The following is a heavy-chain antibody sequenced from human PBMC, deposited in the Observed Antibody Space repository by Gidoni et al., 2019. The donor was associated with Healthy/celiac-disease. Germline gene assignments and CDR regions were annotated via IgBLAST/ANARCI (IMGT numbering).Heavy chain of an antibody. CDR2: IIPIFGTA. Sequence: QAPGQGLEWMGGIIPIFGTANYAQKFQGRVTITADESTSTAYMELSSLRSEDTAVYYCARDRSPQSVRELDGMDVWGQGTTVTVSS. D-gene: IGHD3-10*01. CDR3: ARDRSPQSVRELDGMDV. V-gene: IGHV1-69*01. J-gene: IGHJ6*02.